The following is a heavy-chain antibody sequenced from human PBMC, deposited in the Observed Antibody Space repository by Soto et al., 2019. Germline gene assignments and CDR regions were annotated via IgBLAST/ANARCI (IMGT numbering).Heavy chain of an antibody. V-gene: IGHV1-69*06. J-gene: IGHJ6*02. CDR1: GGTFSSYA. CDR3: GTSIAAHSRAPYYYYGMDV. Sequence: SVKVSCKASGGTFSSYAISWVRQAPGQGLEWMGGIIPIFGTANYAQKFQGRVTITADKSTSTAYMELSSLRSEDTAVYYCGTSIAAHSRAPYYYYGMDVWGQGTTVTVSS. CDR2: IIPIFGTA. D-gene: IGHD6-6*01.